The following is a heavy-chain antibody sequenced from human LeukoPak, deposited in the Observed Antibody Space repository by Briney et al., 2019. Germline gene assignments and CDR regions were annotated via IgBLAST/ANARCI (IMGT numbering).Heavy chain of an antibody. Sequence: SETLSLTCTVSGGSISSYYWSWIRQPPGKGLEWIGYIYYSGSTNYNPSLKSRVPISVDTSKNQFSLKLSSVTAADTAVYYCARAGTTGGAFDIWGQGTMVTVSS. V-gene: IGHV4-59*01. J-gene: IGHJ3*02. CDR1: GGSISSYY. CDR3: ARAGTTGGAFDI. D-gene: IGHD4-17*01. CDR2: IYYSGST.